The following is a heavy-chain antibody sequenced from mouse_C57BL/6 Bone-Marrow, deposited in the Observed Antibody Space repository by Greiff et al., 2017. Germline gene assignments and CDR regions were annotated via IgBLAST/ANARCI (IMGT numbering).Heavy chain of an antibody. V-gene: IGHV1-55*01. CDR2: IYPGSGST. J-gene: IGHJ4*01. D-gene: IGHD2-4*01. Sequence: QVQLQQPGAELVKPGASVKMSCKASGYTFTSYWITWVKQRPGQGLEWIGDIYPGSGSTNYNEKFKSKATLTVDTSSRPAYMQLSSLTSEDSAVYYCANIYYDGYYAMDYWGQGTSVTVSS. CDR3: ANIYYDGYYAMDY. CDR1: GYTFTSYW.